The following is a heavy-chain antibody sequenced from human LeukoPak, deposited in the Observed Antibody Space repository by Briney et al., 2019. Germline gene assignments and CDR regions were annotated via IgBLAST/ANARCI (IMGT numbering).Heavy chain of an antibody. Sequence: GGSLRLSCAASGFTFSTYDMTWVRQAPGKGLEWVSSSSGSGGSTYYADSVKGRFTTSRDNSKNTLYLQMNGLRAEDTAVYYCAKDLAAVPGNKYFAYWGQGTLVTVSS. V-gene: IGHV3-23*01. D-gene: IGHD6-19*01. CDR3: AKDLAAVPGNKYFAY. J-gene: IGHJ4*02. CDR1: GFTFSTYD. CDR2: SSGSGGST.